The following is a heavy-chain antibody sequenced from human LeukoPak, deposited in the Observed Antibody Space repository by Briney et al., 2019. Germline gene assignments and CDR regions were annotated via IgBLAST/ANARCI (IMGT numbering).Heavy chain of an antibody. Sequence: EASVKVSCTASGGSFSSYGISWVRQAPGQGLEWMGGVLPIFGITNYAQRFQGRVTITADESRSTAYMELSSLTSDDTAVYYCARDLLPMTKAGVVNDWGQGSLVIVSA. CDR3: ARDLLPMTKAGVVND. V-gene: IGHV1-69*13. CDR1: GGSFSSYG. J-gene: IGHJ4*02. CDR2: VLPIFGIT. D-gene: IGHD3-3*01.